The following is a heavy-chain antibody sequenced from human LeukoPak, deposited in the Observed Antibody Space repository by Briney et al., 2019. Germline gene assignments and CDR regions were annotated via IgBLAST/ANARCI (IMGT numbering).Heavy chain of an antibody. J-gene: IGHJ4*02. CDR1: GFIFGAYW. D-gene: IGHD3-10*01. CDR2: IKQDGSEK. V-gene: IGHV3-7*01. CDR3: VRSLEKFGTRDY. Sequence: GGSLRLSRAASGFIFGAYWMTWVRQAPGKGLEWVANIKQDGSEKYYMDSVKGRFTISRDNAKKSLFLQMNSLTAEDTALYYCVRSLEKFGTRDYWGQGTLVTVSS.